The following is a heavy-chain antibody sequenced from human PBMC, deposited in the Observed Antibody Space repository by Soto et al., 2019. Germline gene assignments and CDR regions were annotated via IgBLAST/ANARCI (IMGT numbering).Heavy chain of an antibody. CDR2: IDLDDDK. CDR1: GLSLSTSGMC. J-gene: IGHJ4*02. D-gene: IGHD1-1*01. CDR3: ARMLDGTHFDY. Sequence: SGPTLVNPTQTLTLTCTFSGLSLSTSGMCVSWIRQPLGKALEWLALIDLDDDKYYSTSLKTRLTISKDTSKNQVFLTMTNMDPVDTVTYYCARMLDGTHFDYWGQGTLVTVSS. V-gene: IGHV2-70*01.